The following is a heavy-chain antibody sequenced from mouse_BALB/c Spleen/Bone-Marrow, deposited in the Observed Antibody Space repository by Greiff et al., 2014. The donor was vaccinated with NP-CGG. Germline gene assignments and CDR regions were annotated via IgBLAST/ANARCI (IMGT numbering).Heavy chain of an antibody. CDR2: IYPGNANT. CDR1: GYTFTSYY. V-gene: IGHV1S56*01. J-gene: IGHJ4*01. Sequence: QVQLQQSGPELVKPGASVRISCKASGYTFTSYYIHWVKQRPGQGLEWIGWIYPGNANTKYSEKFKGQATLTADKSSSTAYMQLSSLTSEDSAVYFCAREGDSYAMDYWGQGTSVTVSS. D-gene: IGHD3-3*01. CDR3: AREGDSYAMDY.